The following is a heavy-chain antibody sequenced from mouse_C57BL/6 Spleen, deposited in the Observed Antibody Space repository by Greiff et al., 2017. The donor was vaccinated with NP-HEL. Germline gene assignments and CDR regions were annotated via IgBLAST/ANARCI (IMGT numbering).Heavy chain of an antibody. CDR1: GYTFTDYY. V-gene: IGHV1-26*01. CDR2: INPNNGGT. D-gene: IGHD2-4*01. Sequence: EVKLQQSGPELVKPGASVKISCKASGYTFTDYYMNWVKQSHGKSLEWIGDINPNNGGTSYNQKFKGKATLTVDKSSSTAYMELRSLTSEDSAVYYCARFYDYDDYAMDYWGQGTSVTVSS. CDR3: ARFYDYDDYAMDY. J-gene: IGHJ4*01.